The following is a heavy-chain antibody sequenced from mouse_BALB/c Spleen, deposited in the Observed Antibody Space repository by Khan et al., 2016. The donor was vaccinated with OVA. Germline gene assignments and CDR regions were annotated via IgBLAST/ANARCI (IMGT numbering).Heavy chain of an antibody. J-gene: IGHJ4*01. D-gene: IGHD2-10*01. CDR1: GFSLTNYG. CDR3: ARQPYYHYNIMDY. CDR2: MWSDGST. Sequence: VGLVESGPGLVAPSQSLSITCTISGFSLTNYGVHWIRQPPGKGLEWLVVMWSDGSTTYNSALKSRLTISKDNSKSQVFLKMNSLQTEDTAMYFCARQPYYHYNIMDYWGQGTSVTVSS. V-gene: IGHV2-6-1*01.